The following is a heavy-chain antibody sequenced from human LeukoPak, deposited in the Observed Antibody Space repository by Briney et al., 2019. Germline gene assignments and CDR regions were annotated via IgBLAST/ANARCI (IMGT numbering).Heavy chain of an antibody. J-gene: IGHJ4*02. CDR3: ARQEYFDF. CDR2: ISYDGSNK. Sequence: GGSLRLSCAASGFAFSSYAMHWVRQALGKGLEWVAVISYDGSNKYYADSVKGRFTISRDNSKNTLYLQMNSLRAEDTAVYYCARQEYFDFWGQGTLVTVSS. V-gene: IGHV3-30*04. CDR1: GFAFSSYA.